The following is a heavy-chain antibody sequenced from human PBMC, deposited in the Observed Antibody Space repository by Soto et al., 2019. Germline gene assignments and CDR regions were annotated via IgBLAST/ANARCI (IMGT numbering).Heavy chain of an antibody. CDR2: INYVGRT. CDR3: ARFRRNYFDY. V-gene: IGHV4-59*01. Sequence: LSLTCTVSGDSMSGFYWSWIRQTPGKGLEWIGYINYVGRTSYYSPSLQSRVTISLDSSKNQFSLILSSVTAADTAVYFCARFRRNYFDYWGQGTQVTVSS. CDR1: GDSMSGFY. D-gene: IGHD3-10*01. J-gene: IGHJ4*02.